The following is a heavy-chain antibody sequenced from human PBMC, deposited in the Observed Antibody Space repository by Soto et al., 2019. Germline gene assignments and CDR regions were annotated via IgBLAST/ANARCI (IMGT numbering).Heavy chain of an antibody. J-gene: IGHJ4*02. CDR2: IYWDDDK. Sequence: QITLKESGPTLVRPTQTLTLTCTFSGFSLTTSGVGVGWIRQPPGKALEWLAVIYWDDDKHYSSSLKSRLTTTQDTSKNQVGLTLPNMDPVATATHYCAHQPYYGLGSYYFDSWGQGTLVTFSS. D-gene: IGHD3-10*01. CDR3: AHQPYYGLGSYYFDS. V-gene: IGHV2-5*02. CDR1: GFSLTTSGVG.